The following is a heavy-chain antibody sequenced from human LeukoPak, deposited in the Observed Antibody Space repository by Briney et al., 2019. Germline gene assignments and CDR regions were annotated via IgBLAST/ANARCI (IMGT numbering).Heavy chain of an antibody. D-gene: IGHD3-10*01. CDR1: GFTFSSYW. CDR3: ARDRITMVRGVIILYNWFDP. CDR2: INSGGSST. V-gene: IGHV3-74*01. Sequence: GGSLRLSCAASGFTFSSYWMHWVRQAPGKELVWVSRINSGGSSTSYADSVKGRFTISRDNAKNTLYLQMNSLRAEDTAVYYCARDRITMVRGVIILYNWFDPWGQGTLVTVSS. J-gene: IGHJ5*02.